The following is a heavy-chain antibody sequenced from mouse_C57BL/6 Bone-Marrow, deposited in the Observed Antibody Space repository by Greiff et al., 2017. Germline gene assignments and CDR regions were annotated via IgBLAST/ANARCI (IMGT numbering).Heavy chain of an antibody. Sequence: VQLQQSGAELVRPGASVKLSCTASGFNIKDDYMHWVKQRPEQGLEWIGWIDPENGDTEYASKFQGKATITADTSSNTAYLQLSSLTSEDTAVYYCTTDDYDKMAWFAFWGRGTLVTVSA. CDR2: IDPENGDT. CDR3: TTDDYDKMAWFAF. V-gene: IGHV14-4*01. D-gene: IGHD2-4*01. CDR1: GFNIKDDY. J-gene: IGHJ3*01.